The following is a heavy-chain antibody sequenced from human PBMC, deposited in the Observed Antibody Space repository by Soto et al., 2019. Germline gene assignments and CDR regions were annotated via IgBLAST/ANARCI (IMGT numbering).Heavy chain of an antibody. CDR3: ARELNTGSNAYYSFAF. V-gene: IGHV1-18*01. CDR1: GYTFTAYG. Sequence: QVQMVQSGPEVKMPGASVKVSCKTSGYTFTAYGLAWLRQAPGQRPEWMGWVSTNDDRTNYARKFQGRVTMTTDRSKTTTPMEPRSLGTDATAVYYCARELNTGSNAYYSFAFWGQGTLVTVSS. D-gene: IGHD3-16*01. CDR2: VSTNDDRT. J-gene: IGHJ4*02.